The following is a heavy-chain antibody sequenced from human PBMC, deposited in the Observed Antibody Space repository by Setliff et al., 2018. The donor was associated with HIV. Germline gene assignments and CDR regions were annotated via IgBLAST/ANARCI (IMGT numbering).Heavy chain of an antibody. V-gene: IGHV3-33*08. CDR2: IWYDGSNK. Sequence: GGSLRLSCAASGFTFSSYGMHWVRQAPGKGLEWVAVIWYDGSNKYYADSVKGRFTISRDNDNNSLYLQMSGLSAEDTAVYYCARGPTTVTNYYYYYMDVWGKGTTVTVSS. J-gene: IGHJ6*03. CDR1: GFTFSSYG. D-gene: IGHD4-17*01. CDR3: ARGPTTVTNYYYYYMDV.